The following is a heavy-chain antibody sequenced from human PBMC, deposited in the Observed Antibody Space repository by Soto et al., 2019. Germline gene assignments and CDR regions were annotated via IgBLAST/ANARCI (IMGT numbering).Heavy chain of an antibody. Sequence: VGSLRLSCVVSGFTFSSYAIHWVRQAPGKGLEWVAVISYDGRNKYYVDSVKGRFSISRDNSKNTLFLQMNSLRVEDTAVYYCARDPRAGGDYYYGMDVWGQGTAVTVSS. CDR2: ISYDGRNK. CDR1: GFTFSSYA. V-gene: IGHV3-30*04. J-gene: IGHJ6*02. CDR3: ARDPRAGGDYYYGMDV. D-gene: IGHD3-16*01.